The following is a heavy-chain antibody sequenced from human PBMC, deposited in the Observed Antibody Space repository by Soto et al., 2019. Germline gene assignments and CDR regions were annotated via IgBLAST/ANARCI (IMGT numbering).Heavy chain of an antibody. V-gene: IGHV1-69*06. CDR1: GGTFSSYA. Sequence: SVKVSCKASGGTFSSYAISWVRQAPGQGLEWMGGIIPIFGTANYAQKFQGRVTITADKSTSTAYMELSSLRSEDTAVYYCARDKGNYYGSGSYYNPRGLYYYYYGMDVWGQGTTVTVSS. J-gene: IGHJ6*02. CDR3: ARDKGNYYGSGSYYNPRGLYYYYYGMDV. CDR2: IIPIFGTA. D-gene: IGHD3-10*01.